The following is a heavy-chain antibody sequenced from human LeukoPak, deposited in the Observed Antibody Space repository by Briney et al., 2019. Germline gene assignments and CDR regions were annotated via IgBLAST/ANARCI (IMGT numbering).Heavy chain of an antibody. J-gene: IGHJ5*02. D-gene: IGHD3-10*01. CDR3: ARDNMVWFGEPDWFDP. V-gene: IGHV1-2*02. CDR1: GYTFNDYY. CDR2: INPDSGGT. Sequence: GASVKVSCKASGYTFNDYYMHWVRQAPGQGLEWMGRINPDSGGTDYAQKFQGRVTMTRDTSISTAYMDLSRLRSDDTAVYYCARDNMVWFGEPDWFDPWGQGTLVTVSS.